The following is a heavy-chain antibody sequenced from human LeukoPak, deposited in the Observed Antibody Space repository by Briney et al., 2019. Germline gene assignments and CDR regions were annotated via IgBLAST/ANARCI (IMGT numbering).Heavy chain of an antibody. D-gene: IGHD5-18*01. CDR3: ARAIPTQGGYYY. V-gene: IGHV1-18*01. CDR1: GYTFTSYG. Sequence: ASVKVSCKASGYTFTSYGISWVRQAPGQGLEWMGWISAYNGNTNYAQKFQGRVTMTRDTSISTAYMELSRLRSDDTAVYCCARAIPTQGGYYYWGQGTLVTVSS. CDR2: ISAYNGNT. J-gene: IGHJ4*02.